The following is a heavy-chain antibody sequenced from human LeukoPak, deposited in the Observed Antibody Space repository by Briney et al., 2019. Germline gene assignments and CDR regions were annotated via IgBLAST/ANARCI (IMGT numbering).Heavy chain of an antibody. D-gene: IGHD7-27*01. CDR3: ARGPPNWGYDY. Sequence: ASVKVSCKASGYTFTSYDFNWVRQATGQRPEWMGWMNPNSGDTGYAQKFQDRVTMTRNTSISTAYMELSSLRSDDTAVYYCARGPPNWGYDYWGPGTLVTVSS. CDR2: MNPNSGDT. V-gene: IGHV1-8*01. J-gene: IGHJ4*02. CDR1: GYTFTSYD.